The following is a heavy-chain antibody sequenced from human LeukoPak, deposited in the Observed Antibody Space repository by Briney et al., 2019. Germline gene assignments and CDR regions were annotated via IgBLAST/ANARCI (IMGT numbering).Heavy chain of an antibody. D-gene: IGHD3-22*01. CDR2: IYTSGST. V-gene: IGHV4-4*07. CDR3: ARRGPTRVIITKGFEI. CDR1: GGSISSYY. J-gene: IGHJ3*02. Sequence: PSETLSLTCTVSGGSISSYYWSWIRQPAGKGLEWIGRIYTSGSTDYNPSLKSRVPVSVDTSKNQFSLKLTSVTAADTAMYFCARRGPTRVIITKGFEIWGPGTRVTVSS.